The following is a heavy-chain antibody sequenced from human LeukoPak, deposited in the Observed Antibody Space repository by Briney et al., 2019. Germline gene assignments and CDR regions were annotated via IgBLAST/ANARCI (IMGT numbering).Heavy chain of an antibody. Sequence: SETLSLTCTVSGGSISSGDYYWSWIRQPPGKGLEWIGYIYYSGSTYYNPSLKSRVTISVDTSKNQFPLKLSSVTAADTAVYYCARECYYGSGIGLGVDYWGQGTLVTVSS. J-gene: IGHJ4*02. CDR2: IYYSGST. V-gene: IGHV4-30-4*01. CDR3: ARECYYGSGIGLGVDY. D-gene: IGHD3-10*01. CDR1: GGSISSGDYY.